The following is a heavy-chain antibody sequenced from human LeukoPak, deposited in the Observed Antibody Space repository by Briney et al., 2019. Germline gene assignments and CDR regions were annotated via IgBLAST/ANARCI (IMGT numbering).Heavy chain of an antibody. Sequence: GGSLRLSCAASGFTFSSYAMSWVRQAPGKGLEWVSAISGSGGSTYYADSVKGRFTISRDNSKNTLYLQMNSLRAEDTAVYYCAKDLGRYYYDSSGPIYWGQGTLVTVSS. J-gene: IGHJ4*02. D-gene: IGHD3-22*01. CDR1: GFTFSSYA. CDR3: AKDLGRYYYDSSGPIY. V-gene: IGHV3-23*01. CDR2: ISGSGGST.